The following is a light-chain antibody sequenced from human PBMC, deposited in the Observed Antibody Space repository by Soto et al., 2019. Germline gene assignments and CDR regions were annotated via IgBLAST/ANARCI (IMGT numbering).Light chain of an antibody. CDR3: QQNGRSPT. CDR2: AAS. Sequence: ETGMTQSPVTLSVSPGDTATLSCRASQRVSSHLAWYQQKPGQAPRLLIYAASTRATGIPVRFSGSGSETEFTLTISRLEPEDCGVFYCQQNGRSPTFGPGTKVEVK. V-gene: IGKV3-15*01. CDR1: QRVSSH. J-gene: IGKJ3*01.